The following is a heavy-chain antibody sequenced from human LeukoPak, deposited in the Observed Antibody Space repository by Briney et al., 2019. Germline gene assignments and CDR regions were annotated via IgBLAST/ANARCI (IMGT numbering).Heavy chain of an antibody. J-gene: IGHJ4*02. Sequence: GGSLRLSCAVSGFTSSSYWMYWVRQAPGKGLEWVANIKQDGSEIYYVDSVKGRFTISRDNTKNSLYLQMNSLRAEDTAVYYCARSMMGVVIDSYFDYWGQGTLVTVSS. V-gene: IGHV3-7*01. CDR1: GFTSSSYW. D-gene: IGHD3-22*01. CDR2: IKQDGSEI. CDR3: ARSMMGVVIDSYFDY.